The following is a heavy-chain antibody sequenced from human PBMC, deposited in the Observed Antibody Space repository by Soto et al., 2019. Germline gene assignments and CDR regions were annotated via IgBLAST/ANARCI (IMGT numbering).Heavy chain of an antibody. V-gene: IGHV4-59*02. D-gene: IGHD3-10*02. CDR2: IHSSGTT. CDR3: ARGGCSSCWFDP. Sequence: QVQLQESGPGLVKPSETLSLTCTVSSGSVSNNYWIWIRQPPGKGLEWIGYIHSSGTTKYNSSLQSRVAMSIGTSKNQFSLKVNSLTAADTAVYYCARGGCSSCWFDPWGQGTLVTVSS. CDR1: SGSVSNNY. J-gene: IGHJ5*02.